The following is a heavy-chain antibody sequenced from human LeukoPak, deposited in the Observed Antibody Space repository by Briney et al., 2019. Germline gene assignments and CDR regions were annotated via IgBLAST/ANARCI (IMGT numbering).Heavy chain of an antibody. V-gene: IGHV4-34*01. CDR3: ARGPRCTNGVCFEPRRNYYYYYMDV. Sequence: SETLSLTCAVYGGSFSGYYWSWIRQSPGKGLEWIGEINHSGSTNYNPSLKSRVTISVDTSKNQFSLKLSSVTAADTAVYYCARGPRCTNGVCFEPRRNYYYYYMDVWGKGTTVTVSS. CDR2: INHSGST. CDR1: GGSFSGYY. D-gene: IGHD2-8*01. J-gene: IGHJ6*03.